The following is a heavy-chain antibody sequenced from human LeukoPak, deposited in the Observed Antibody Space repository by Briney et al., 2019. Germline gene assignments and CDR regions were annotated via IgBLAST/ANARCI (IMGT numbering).Heavy chain of an antibody. CDR2: IYSGGST. Sequence: GGSLRLSCAASGFTVSSNYMSWVRQAPGKGLEWVSVIYSGGSTYYADSVKGRFTISRDNSKNTLYLQMNSLRAEDTAVYYCAILYGHQSNYYFDYWGQGTLVTVSS. J-gene: IGHJ4*02. CDR3: AILYGHQSNYYFDY. D-gene: IGHD3-10*01. V-gene: IGHV3-66*02. CDR1: GFTVSSNY.